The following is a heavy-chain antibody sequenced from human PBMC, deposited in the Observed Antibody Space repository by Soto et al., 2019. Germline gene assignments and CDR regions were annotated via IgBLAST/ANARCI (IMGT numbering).Heavy chain of an antibody. J-gene: IGHJ5*02. CDR3: ARGAVVPAASYWFDP. D-gene: IGHD2-2*01. CDR2: INPNSGGT. Sequence: ASVKVSCKASGYTFTGYYMHWVRQAPGQGLEWMGWINPNSGGTNYAQKFQARVTMTRDTSISTAYMELSRLRSDDTAVYYCARGAVVPAASYWFDPWGQGTLVTVSS. V-gene: IGHV1-2*02. CDR1: GYTFTGYY.